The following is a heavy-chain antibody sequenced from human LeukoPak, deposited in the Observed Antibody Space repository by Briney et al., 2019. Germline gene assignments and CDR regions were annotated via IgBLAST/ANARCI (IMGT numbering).Heavy chain of an antibody. CDR1: GGTFSSYA. Sequence: SVKVSFKASGGTFSSYAISWVRQAPGQGLEWMGRIIPILGIANYAQKFQGRVTITADKSTSTAYMELSSLRSEDTAVYYCATDGDMVRGVITVGPIFGYWGQGTLVTVSS. D-gene: IGHD3-10*01. CDR3: ATDGDMVRGVITVGPIFGY. CDR2: IIPILGIA. V-gene: IGHV1-69*04. J-gene: IGHJ4*02.